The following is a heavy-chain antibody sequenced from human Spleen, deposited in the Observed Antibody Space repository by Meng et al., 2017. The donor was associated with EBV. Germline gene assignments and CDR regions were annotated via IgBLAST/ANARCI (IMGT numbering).Heavy chain of an antibody. D-gene: IGHD1-1*01. CDR1: GGTFSTSA. CDR2: IIPLFETP. J-gene: IGHJ4*02. CDR3: ASSLYNWNDGGAFDN. V-gene: IGHV1-69*01. Sequence: VRFVQASTEVKTRGSSLRVSSKSSGGTFSTSAISWIRQDPGQGLEWLGGIIPLFETPHYAQRFQGRVTITADERTSTVYLEVNSLRSEDTAVYCCASSLYNWNDGGAFDNWGQGTLVTVSS.